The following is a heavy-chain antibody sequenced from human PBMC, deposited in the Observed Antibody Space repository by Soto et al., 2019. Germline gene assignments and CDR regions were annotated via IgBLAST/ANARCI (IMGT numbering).Heavy chain of an antibody. V-gene: IGHV4-59*12. CDR2: IYYSGST. D-gene: IGHD6-13*01. J-gene: IGHJ4*02. CDR1: GGSISSYY. CDR3: ARGRGYSSSWFTYYFDY. Sequence: PSETLSLTCTVSGGSISSYYWSWIRQPPGKGLEWIGYIYYSGSTNYNPSLKSRVTISVDTSKNQFSLKLSSVTAADTAVYYCARGRGYSSSWFTYYFDYWGQGTLVTVSS.